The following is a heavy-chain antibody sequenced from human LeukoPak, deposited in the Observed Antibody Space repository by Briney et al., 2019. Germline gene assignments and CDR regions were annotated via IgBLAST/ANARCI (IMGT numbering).Heavy chain of an antibody. V-gene: IGHV3-23*01. CDR3: AKTTTGYSSGRYPGWPVDY. Sequence: GGSLRLSCAASGFTFSSYAVSWARQAPGKGLEWVSASGSGGGTYYADSVKGRFTISRDNSKNTLYLQMNSLSTEDTAVYYCAKTTTGYSSGRYPGWPVDYWGQGTLVTVSS. CDR1: GFTFSSYA. CDR2: SGSGGGT. J-gene: IGHJ4*02. D-gene: IGHD6-19*01.